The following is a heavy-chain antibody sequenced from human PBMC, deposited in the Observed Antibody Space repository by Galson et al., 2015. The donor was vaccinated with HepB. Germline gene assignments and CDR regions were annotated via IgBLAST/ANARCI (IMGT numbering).Heavy chain of an antibody. CDR2: IKSKTDGETT. V-gene: IGHV3-15*07. D-gene: IGHD1-26*01. CDR1: GFTFSNAW. CDR3: TTEGASSYYYYGMDV. J-gene: IGHJ6*02. Sequence: SLRLSCAASGFTFSNAWMNWVRQAPGKGLEWVGRIKSKTDGETTDYAAPVKGRFTISRDDSKNALYLQMNSLKTEDTAVYYCTTEGASSYYYYGMDVWGQGTTVTVSS.